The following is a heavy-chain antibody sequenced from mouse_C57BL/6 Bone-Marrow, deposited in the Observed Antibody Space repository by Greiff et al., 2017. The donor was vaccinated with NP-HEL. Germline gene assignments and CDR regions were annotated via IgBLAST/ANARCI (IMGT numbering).Heavy chain of an antibody. V-gene: IGHV3-6*01. CDR2: IRYDGSN. D-gene: IGHD1-1*01. Sequence: EVQRVESGPGLVKPSQSLSLTCSVTGYSITSGYYWNWIRQFPGNKLEWMGYIRYDGSNNYNPSLKNRISITRATSKNQFFLKLNSVTTEDAATYYCARDRGSRPRWYFDVWGTGTTVTVSS. J-gene: IGHJ1*03. CDR1: GYSITSGYY. CDR3: ARDRGSRPRWYFDV.